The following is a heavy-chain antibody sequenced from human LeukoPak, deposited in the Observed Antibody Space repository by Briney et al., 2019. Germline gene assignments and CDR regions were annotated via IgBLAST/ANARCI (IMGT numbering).Heavy chain of an antibody. CDR2: IYYSGST. CDR1: GGSISSYY. V-gene: IGHV4-59*01. J-gene: IGHJ4*02. D-gene: IGHD6-13*01. Sequence: SETLSLTCTVSGGSISSYYWSWIRQPPGKGLEWIGYIYYSGSTNYNPSLKSRVTISVDTSKNQFSLKLSSVTAADTAVYYCATLPRYSSSWYVDYWGQGTLVTVSS. CDR3: ATLPRYSSSWYVDY.